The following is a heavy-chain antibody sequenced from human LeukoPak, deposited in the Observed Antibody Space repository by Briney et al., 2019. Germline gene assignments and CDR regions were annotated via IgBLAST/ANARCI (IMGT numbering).Heavy chain of an antibody. V-gene: IGHV3-30*03. CDR3: ARDNPTYYDFWSGYYLDY. CDR1: GFTFSSYS. CDR2: ISYDGSNK. D-gene: IGHD3-3*01. Sequence: GGSLRLSCAASGFTFSSYSMNWVRQAPGKGLEWVAVISYDGSNKYYADSVKGRFTISRDNSKNTLYLQMNSLRAEDTAVYYCARDNPTYYDFWSGYYLDYWGQGTLVTVSS. J-gene: IGHJ4*02.